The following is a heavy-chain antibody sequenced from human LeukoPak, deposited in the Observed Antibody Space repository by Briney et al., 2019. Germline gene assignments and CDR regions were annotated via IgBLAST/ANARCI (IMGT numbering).Heavy chain of an antibody. V-gene: IGHV3-64*01. CDR2: ISSNGGST. CDR1: GFTFSSYA. D-gene: IGHD5-18*01. CDR3: AREGARGYSYVFDY. J-gene: IGHJ4*02. Sequence: GGSLRLSCAASGFTFSSYAMHWVRQAPGKGLEYVSAISSNGGSTYYANSVKGRFTISRDNSKNTLYLQMGSLRAEDMAVYYCAREGARGYSYVFDYWGQGTLVTVSS.